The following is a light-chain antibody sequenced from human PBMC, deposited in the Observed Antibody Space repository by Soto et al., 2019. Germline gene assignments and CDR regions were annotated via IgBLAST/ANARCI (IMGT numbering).Light chain of an antibody. CDR2: AAS. Sequence: EIVMTQSPATLSVSPGERATLSCRASQRVNSNLAWYQQKPGQAPRLLIYAASTRATGIPARFSGSGSGTEFTLTISSLQSEDFAVYYWQQYNNWPQTFVQGTKVEIK. CDR1: QRVNSN. V-gene: IGKV3-15*01. J-gene: IGKJ1*01. CDR3: QQYNNWPQT.